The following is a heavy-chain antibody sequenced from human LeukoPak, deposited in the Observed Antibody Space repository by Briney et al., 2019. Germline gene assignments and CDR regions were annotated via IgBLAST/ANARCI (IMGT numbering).Heavy chain of an antibody. CDR1: GDSVSSKSAT. CDR2: TYYRSKWYN. Sequence: SQTLSLTCVISGDSVSSKSATWNWIRQSPSRGLEWLGRTYYRSKWYNDYAVSVKSRITINPDTSKNQFSLRLNSVTPEDTAVYYCAKVGGPFSSSSRFDCWGQGNLVTVSS. V-gene: IGHV6-1*01. J-gene: IGHJ4*02. D-gene: IGHD6-6*01. CDR3: AKVGGPFSSSSRFDC.